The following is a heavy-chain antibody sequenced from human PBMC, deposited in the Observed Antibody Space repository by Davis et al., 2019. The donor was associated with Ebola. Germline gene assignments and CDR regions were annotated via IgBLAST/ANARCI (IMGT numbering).Heavy chain of an antibody. CDR2: ISGSGGST. Sequence: GGSLRLSCAASGFTFSSYAMSWVRQAPGKGLEWVSAISGSGGSTYYADSVKGRFTISRDNSKNTLYLQMNRLRAEDTAVYYCAKSGLSFGVVKYHYGMDVWGKGTTVTVSS. V-gene: IGHV3-23*01. D-gene: IGHD3-3*01. J-gene: IGHJ6*04. CDR3: AKSGLSFGVVKYHYGMDV. CDR1: GFTFSSYA.